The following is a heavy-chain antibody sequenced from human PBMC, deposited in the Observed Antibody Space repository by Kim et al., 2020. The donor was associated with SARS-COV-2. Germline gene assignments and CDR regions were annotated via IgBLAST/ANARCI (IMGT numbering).Heavy chain of an antibody. CDR1: GYTFTSYG. CDR3: AGGGYDILTGYYTVY. J-gene: IGHJ4*02. V-gene: IGHV1-18*01. D-gene: IGHD3-9*01. Sequence: ASVKVSCKASGYTFTSYGISWVRQAPGQGLEWMGWISAYNGNTNYAQKLQGRVTMTTDTSTSTAYMELRSLRSDDTAVYYCAGGGYDILTGYYTVYWGQGTLVTVSS. CDR2: ISAYNGNT.